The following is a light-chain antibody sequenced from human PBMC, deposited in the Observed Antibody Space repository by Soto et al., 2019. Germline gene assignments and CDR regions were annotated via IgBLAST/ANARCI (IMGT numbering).Light chain of an antibody. CDR2: GAS. Sequence: EIVLTQSPGTLSLSPGERATLSCRASQSVSSSYLAWYQHKPGQAPRLLIYGASNRATGIPDRFSGSGSGTEFTLTISSLQPDDFATYYCQQYNSYSGTFGQGTKV. V-gene: IGKV3-20*01. CDR3: QQYNSYSGT. CDR1: QSVSSSY. J-gene: IGKJ1*01.